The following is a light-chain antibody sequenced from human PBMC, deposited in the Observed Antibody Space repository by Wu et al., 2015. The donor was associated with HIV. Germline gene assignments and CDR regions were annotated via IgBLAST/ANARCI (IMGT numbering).Light chain of an antibody. J-gene: IGKJ2*03. CDR2: GAS. CDR1: QXVSQQL. CDR3: QQYGSSPLYS. Sequence: SCRASQXVSQQLLSLVPAETWPGSHGSSSIGASSRATGIPDRFSGSGSGTDFTLTISRLEPEDFAVYYCQQYGSSPLYSFGQGTKVEIK. V-gene: IGKV3-20*01.